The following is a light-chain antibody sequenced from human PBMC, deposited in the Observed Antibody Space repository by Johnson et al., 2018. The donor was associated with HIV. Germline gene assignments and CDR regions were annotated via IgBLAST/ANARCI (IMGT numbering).Light chain of an antibody. Sequence: QSVLTQPPSVSAAPGQKVTISCSGSSSNIGNNYVSWYQHLPGTAPKLLIYENKKRPSGIPDRFSGSKSGTSATLDITGLQTGDEADYYCGTWDSSLGAWGFGTGTKVTVL. V-gene: IGLV1-51*02. CDR3: GTWDSSLGAWG. CDR1: SSNIGNNY. CDR2: ENK. J-gene: IGLJ1*01.